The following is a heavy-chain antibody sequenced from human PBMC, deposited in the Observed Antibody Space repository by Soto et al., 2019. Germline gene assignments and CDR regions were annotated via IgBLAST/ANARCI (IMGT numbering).Heavy chain of an antibody. J-gene: IGHJ4*02. CDR3: ARDPWSPDGDYFDY. Sequence: QVQLRESGPGLVKPSETLSLTCTVSGGSISSYYWSWIRQPPGKGLEWIGYIYYSGSTNYNPSLKSRVTISVDTSKNQFSLKLSSVTAADTAVYYCARDPWSPDGDYFDYWGQGTLVTVSS. V-gene: IGHV4-59*01. CDR2: IYYSGST. CDR1: GGSISSYY. D-gene: IGHD2-8*01.